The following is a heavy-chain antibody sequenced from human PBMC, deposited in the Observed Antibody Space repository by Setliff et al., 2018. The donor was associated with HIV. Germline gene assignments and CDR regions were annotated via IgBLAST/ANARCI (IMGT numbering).Heavy chain of an antibody. V-gene: IGHV4-59*01. CDR2: IYYSGST. Sequence: NPSETLSLTCTVSGGSISSYYWSWIRQPQGKGLEWIGYIYYSGSTNYNPSLKSRVTISVDTSKNQFSLKLSSVTAADTAVYYCARGSSWQYYYYYYMDVWGKGTTVTVSS. CDR3: ARGSSWQYYYYYYMDV. CDR1: GGSISSYY. J-gene: IGHJ6*03. D-gene: IGHD6-13*01.